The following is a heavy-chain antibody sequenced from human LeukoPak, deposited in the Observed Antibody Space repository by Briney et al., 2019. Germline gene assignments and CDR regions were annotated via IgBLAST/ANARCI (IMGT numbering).Heavy chain of an antibody. J-gene: IGHJ6*03. Sequence: GGSLRLSCAASGFTFSSYGMHWVRQAPGKGLEWVAFIRYDGSNKYYADSVKGRFTISRDNSKNTLYLQMNSLRAEDTAVYYCAKGSGSPPISDYYYYMDVWGKGTTVTVSS. CDR2: IRYDGSNK. CDR1: GFTFSSYG. D-gene: IGHD3-3*01. CDR3: AKGSGSPPISDYYYYMDV. V-gene: IGHV3-30*02.